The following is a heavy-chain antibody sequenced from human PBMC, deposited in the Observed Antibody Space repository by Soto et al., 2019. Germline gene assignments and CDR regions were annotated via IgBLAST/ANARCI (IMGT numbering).Heavy chain of an antibody. V-gene: IGHV1-69*08. CDR3: ARVAEMGTVTKGFYYYMDV. D-gene: IGHD4-17*01. J-gene: IGHJ6*03. Sequence: QVQLVQSGAEVKKPGSSVKVSCKASGSTFSNYTISWVRQAPGQGLEWMGRIIPILGEANYAQKLQGRVTITADKSTSTVDMEMSSLRSEDTAVYYCARVAEMGTVTKGFYYYMDVWGEGTTVTVSS. CDR2: IIPILGEA. CDR1: GSTFSNYT.